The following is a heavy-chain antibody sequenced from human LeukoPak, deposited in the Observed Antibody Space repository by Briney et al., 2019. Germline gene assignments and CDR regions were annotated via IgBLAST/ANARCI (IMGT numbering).Heavy chain of an antibody. CDR1: GGSISNYY. CDR3: AVTLNYGGNSGWFDP. CDR2: FYNSGST. Sequence: SETLSLTCTVSGGSISNYYWSWIRQPAGKGLEWIGRFYNSGSTNCNPSLKSRVTMSVDTSKNQFSLKLSSVTAADTAVYYCAVTLNYGGNSGWFDPWGQGALVTVSS. V-gene: IGHV4-4*07. J-gene: IGHJ5*02. D-gene: IGHD4-23*01.